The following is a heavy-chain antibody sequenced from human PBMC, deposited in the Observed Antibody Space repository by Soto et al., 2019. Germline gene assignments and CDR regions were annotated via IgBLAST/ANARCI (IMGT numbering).Heavy chain of an antibody. CDR3: AKDKKIRFLRDNWFDP. J-gene: IGHJ5*02. V-gene: IGHV3-23*01. CDR2: ISGSGGST. D-gene: IGHD3-3*01. Sequence: PGGSLRLSCAASGFTFSSYSMSWVRQAPGKGLEWVSAISGSGGSTYYADSVKGRFTISRDNSKNTLYLQMNSLRAEDTAVYYCAKDKKIRFLRDNWFDPWGQGTLVTVSS. CDR1: GFTFSSYS.